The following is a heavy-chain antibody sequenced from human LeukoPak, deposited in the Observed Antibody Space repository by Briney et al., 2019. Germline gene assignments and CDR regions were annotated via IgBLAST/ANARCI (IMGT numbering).Heavy chain of an antibody. CDR3: ARGRVTYYYDSSGYFPWFDP. V-gene: IGHV4-31*03. Sequence: SQTLSLTCSVSGGSISSSAYHWSWFRQHPGKGLEWIGYIYYTGRTYYSPSLKSRVTISLDTSKNQFSLKLSSVTAADTAVYYCARGRVTYYYDSSGYFPWFDPWGQGTLVTVSS. CDR1: GGSISSSAYH. CDR2: IYYTGRT. J-gene: IGHJ5*02. D-gene: IGHD3-22*01.